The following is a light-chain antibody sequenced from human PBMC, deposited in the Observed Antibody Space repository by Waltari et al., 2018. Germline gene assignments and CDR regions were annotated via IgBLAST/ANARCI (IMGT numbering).Light chain of an antibody. CDR2: GAT. CDR3: QQANTFPRT. V-gene: IGKV1-12*01. J-gene: IGKJ4*01. CDR1: QGISNW. Sequence: DIQMTQSPSFVSASVGETVTISCRASQGISNWLAWFQQKPGKAPKLLLFGATTLQSGVPSRFSGTGSGTDFTLTISSLQPEDFATYYCQQANTFPRTFGGGTRVEIK.